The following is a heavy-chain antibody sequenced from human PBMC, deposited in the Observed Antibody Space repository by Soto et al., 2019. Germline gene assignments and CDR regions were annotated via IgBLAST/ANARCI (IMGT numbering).Heavy chain of an antibody. CDR1: GFTFSSYA. CDR2: ISGSGGST. J-gene: IGHJ6*02. Sequence: EVQLLESGGGLVQPGGSLRLSCAASGFTFSSYAMSWVRQAPGKGLEWVSAISGSGGSTYYADSVKGRFTISRDNSKNTLYLQINRLRAEDTGVYYCRSSSRLNYYYYGMDVWGQGTTVTVSS. CDR3: RSSSRLNYYYYGMDV. V-gene: IGHV3-23*01. D-gene: IGHD6-13*01.